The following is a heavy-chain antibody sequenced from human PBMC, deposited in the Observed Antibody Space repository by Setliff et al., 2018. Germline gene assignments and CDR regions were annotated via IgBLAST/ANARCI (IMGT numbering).Heavy chain of an antibody. V-gene: IGHV4-39*07. CDR2: IYYSGST. CDR1: GGSISSSSYY. J-gene: IGHJ4*02. CDR3: ASTPDGDLYYNFWSGYYLTLDY. Sequence: SETLSLTCTVSGGSISSSSYYWGWIRQPPGKGLEWIGSIYYSGSTYYNPSLKSRVTISVDTSKKQFSLKLSSVTAADTAVYYCASTPDGDLYYNFWSGYYLTLDYWGQGTLVTVSS. D-gene: IGHD3-3*01.